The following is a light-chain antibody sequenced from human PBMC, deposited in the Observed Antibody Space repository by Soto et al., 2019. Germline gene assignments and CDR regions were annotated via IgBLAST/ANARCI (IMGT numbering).Light chain of an antibody. CDR1: QSVSRY. J-gene: IGKJ4*01. Sequence: EIGLTQSPATLSLSPGERATLSCRASQSVSRYLAWYQQKPGQAPRLLIHDTSTRATGVPDTFSGSGSGTEFTLTISSLEPEDFAMYYCQQRFSWPTTLGGGTHVEIK. CDR3: QQRFSWPTT. V-gene: IGKV3-11*01. CDR2: DTS.